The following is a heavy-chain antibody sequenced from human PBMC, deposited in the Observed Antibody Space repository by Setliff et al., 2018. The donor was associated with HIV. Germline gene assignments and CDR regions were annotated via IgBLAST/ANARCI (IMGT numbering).Heavy chain of an antibody. J-gene: IGHJ3*02. CDR3: ARCYYDSSGPTDAFDI. D-gene: IGHD3-22*01. V-gene: IGHV1-46*01. CDR2: ISPSGDRT. Sequence: ASVKVSCKASGYAFTSQFMHWVRQAPGQGLEWMGIISPSGDRTTYAQRFRGRVTMTSDTSTGTVYMELSSLRSEDTAVYYCARCYYDSSGPTDAFDIWGQGTVVT. CDR1: GYAFTSQF.